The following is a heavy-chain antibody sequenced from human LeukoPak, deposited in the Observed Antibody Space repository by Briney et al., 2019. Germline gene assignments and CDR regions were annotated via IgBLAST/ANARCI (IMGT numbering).Heavy chain of an antibody. CDR2: LRAYNGNT. J-gene: IGHJ5*02. Sequence: ASVKVFCKASGYTFTSCGISWVRQAPGQGLEWMEWLRAYNGNTNYAQKLQGRVTMTTDTSTSTAYMELRSLRSDDTAVYYCARDLGSGWFNGWFDPWGQGTLVTVSS. CDR1: GYTFTSCG. V-gene: IGHV1-18*01. D-gene: IGHD6-19*01. CDR3: ARDLGSGWFNGWFDP.